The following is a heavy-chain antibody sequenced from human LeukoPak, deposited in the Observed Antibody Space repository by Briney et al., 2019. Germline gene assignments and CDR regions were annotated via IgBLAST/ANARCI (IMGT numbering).Heavy chain of an antibody. Sequence: PGKGLEWVSYISSSSSSIYYADSVRGRFTISRDNAKNSLYLQMNSLRDEDTAVYYCARDSGGSSGWYYFDYWGQGTLVTVSS. D-gene: IGHD6-13*01. CDR3: ARDSGGSSGWYYFDY. J-gene: IGHJ4*02. CDR2: ISSSSSSI. V-gene: IGHV3-48*02.